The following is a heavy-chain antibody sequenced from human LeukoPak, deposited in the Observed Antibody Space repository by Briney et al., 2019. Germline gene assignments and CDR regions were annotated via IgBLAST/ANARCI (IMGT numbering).Heavy chain of an antibody. J-gene: IGHJ4*02. CDR2: IYYSGST. D-gene: IGHD3-22*01. CDR3: AKAWRSGYYSNLDY. V-gene: IGHV4-39*07. CDR1: GGSISSSGYY. Sequence: PSETLSLTCTVSGGSISSSGYYWGWIRQPPGKGLEWIGSIYYSGSTYYNPSLKSRVTISVDTSKNQFSLKLSSVTAADTAVYYCAKAWRSGYYSNLDYWGQGTLVTVSS.